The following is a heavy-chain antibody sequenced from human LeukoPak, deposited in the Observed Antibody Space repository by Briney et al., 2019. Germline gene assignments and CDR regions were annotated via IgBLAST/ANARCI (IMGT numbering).Heavy chain of an antibody. CDR1: GGSISSNNYY. J-gene: IGHJ4*02. V-gene: IGHV4-39*07. CDR2: IYYRGNT. D-gene: IGHD3-3*01. Sequence: SETLSLTCIVSGGSISSNNYYWGWVRQPPGKGLEWIGSIYYRGNTYYSPSLKSRVTISVDTSKNRFSLTLTSVTAADTAVYYCARDRPYSNFWSGSYSHSDVGGLRLRPAGNFDFWGQGTLVSVSS. CDR3: ARDRPYSNFWSGSYSHSDVGGLRLRPAGNFDF.